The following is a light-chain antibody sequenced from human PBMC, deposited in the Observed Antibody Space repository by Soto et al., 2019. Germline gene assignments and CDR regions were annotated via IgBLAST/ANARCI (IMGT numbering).Light chain of an antibody. V-gene: IGKV3-20*01. J-gene: IGKJ2*01. CDR1: QSVSSSY. CDR2: GAS. CDR3: QQYGSSTYT. Sequence: EIVLTQSPGTLSLSPGERATLSCRASQSVSSSYLAWYQQKPGQAPSLLIYGASSSATGIPDRFSGSGSGTDFTLTISRLEPEDFAVYYGQQYGSSTYTFGQGTKLEIK.